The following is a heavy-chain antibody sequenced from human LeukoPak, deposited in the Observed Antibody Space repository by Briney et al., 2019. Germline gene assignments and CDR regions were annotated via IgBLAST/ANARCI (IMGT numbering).Heavy chain of an antibody. V-gene: IGHV3-7*04. CDR1: GFTFSSYW. CDR2: INQDGSEK. Sequence: PGGSLRLSCVASGFTFSSYWMSWVRQAPGKGLEWVANINQDGSEKYDVDSAKGRFTISRDNAKNSLYLQMNSLRVEDTAMYYWTGGGGGDGSGWSTTDYWGQGTLVTISS. CDR3: TGGGGGDGSGWSTTDY. J-gene: IGHJ4*02. D-gene: IGHD6-19*01.